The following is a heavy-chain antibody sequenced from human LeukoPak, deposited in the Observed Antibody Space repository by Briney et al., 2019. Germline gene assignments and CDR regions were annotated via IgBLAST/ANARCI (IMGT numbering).Heavy chain of an antibody. J-gene: IGHJ4*02. CDR3: ARGSTGGYSGYDATRKYFDY. D-gene: IGHD5-12*01. V-gene: IGHV3-21*01. CDR2: ISSRSSYI. CDR1: GFTFSSYS. Sequence: GGSLRLSCAASGFTFSSYSMNWVRQAPGKGLEWVSSISSRSSYIYYTDSVKGRFTISRDNAKNSLHPQMNSLRAEDTALYYCARGSTGGYSGYDATRKYFDYWGQGTLVTVSS.